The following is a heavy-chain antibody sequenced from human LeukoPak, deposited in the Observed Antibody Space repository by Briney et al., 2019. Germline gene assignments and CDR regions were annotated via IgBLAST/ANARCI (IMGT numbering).Heavy chain of an antibody. J-gene: IGHJ5*02. Sequence: GGSLRLSCAASRFTLCVFYTSSMPDAPRKGLGRGSYIISSSSYTNYADSVKGRVTISNDNAKNSLYLQMNSLRAEDTAAYYCARDGCSSSSCYADWFGPWGQGTLVTVSS. CDR1: RFTLCVFY. D-gene: IGHD2-2*01. CDR3: ARDGCSSSSCYADWFGP. CDR2: IISSSSYT. V-gene: IGHV3-11*05.